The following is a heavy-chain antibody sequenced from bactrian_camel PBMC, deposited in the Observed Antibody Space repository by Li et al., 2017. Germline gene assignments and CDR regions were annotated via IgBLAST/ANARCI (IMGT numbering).Heavy chain of an antibody. Sequence: HVQLVESGGGSVQAGGSLTLSCTASESTYRSICMAWFRQAPGSQRETVATVDSNGVTKVAGSVKGRFTLSKDNAKNTLYLRMDNLKPEDTAMYYCAAGMYGLCQYQDQALGRDSYNYWGQGTQVTVS. D-gene: IGHD3*01. CDR1: ESTYRSIC. J-gene: IGHJ4*01. V-gene: IGHV3S53*01. CDR2: VDSNGVT. CDR3: AAGMYGLCQYQDQALGRDSYNY.